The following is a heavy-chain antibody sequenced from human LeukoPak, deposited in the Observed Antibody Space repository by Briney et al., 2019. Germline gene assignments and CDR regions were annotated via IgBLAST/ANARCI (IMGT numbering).Heavy chain of an antibody. CDR2: INHSGST. CDR1: GGSFSGYY. CDR3: ARGGGSYYGSYYYYGMDV. Sequence: SETLSLTCAVYGGSFSGYYWSWTRQPPGKGLEWIGEINHSGSTNYNPSLKSRVTISVDTSKNQFSPKLSSVTAADTAVYYCARGGGSYYGSYYYYGMDVWGQGTTVTVSS. V-gene: IGHV4-34*01. D-gene: IGHD1-26*01. J-gene: IGHJ6*02.